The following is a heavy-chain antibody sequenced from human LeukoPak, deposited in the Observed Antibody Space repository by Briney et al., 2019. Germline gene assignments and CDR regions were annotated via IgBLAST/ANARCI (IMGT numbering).Heavy chain of an antibody. J-gene: IGHJ4*02. D-gene: IGHD4-17*01. Sequence: SETLSLTCTVSGYSISSGYYWGWIRQPPGKGLEWIGSICHSGSTYYNPSLKSRVTISVDTSKNQFSLKLSSVTAADTAVYYCARFLYYGDYYFDYWGQGTLVTVSS. CDR3: ARFLYYGDYYFDY. CDR1: GYSISSGYY. CDR2: ICHSGST. V-gene: IGHV4-38-2*02.